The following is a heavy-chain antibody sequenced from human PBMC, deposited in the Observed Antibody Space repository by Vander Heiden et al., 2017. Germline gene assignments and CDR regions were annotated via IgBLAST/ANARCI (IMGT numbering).Heavy chain of an antibody. J-gene: IGHJ6*02. V-gene: IGHV3-30-3*01. D-gene: IGHD2-2*01. Sequence: QVQLVESGGGVVQPGRSLRLSCAASGFTFSSYAMHWVRQAPGKGLEWVAVISYDGSNKYYADSVKGRFTISRDNSKNTLYLQMNSLRAEDTAVYYCARSIPDIVVVPAANEYYYYGMDVWGQGPTVTVSS. CDR3: ARSIPDIVVVPAANEYYYYGMDV. CDR2: ISYDGSNK. CDR1: GFTFSSYA.